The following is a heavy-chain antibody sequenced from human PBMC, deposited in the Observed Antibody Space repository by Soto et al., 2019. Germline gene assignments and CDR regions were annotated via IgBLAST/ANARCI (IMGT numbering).Heavy chain of an antibody. Sequence: GSGPTLVNPTQTLTLTCTFSGFSLSTSGVGVGWIRQPPGKALEWLALIYWNDDKRYSPSLKSRLTITKDTSKNQVVLTMTNMDPVDTATYYCAHSIVWSGYYTMLSFNWLDPWGQGTLVTVSS. CDR3: AHSIVWSGYYTMLSFNWLDP. J-gene: IGHJ5*02. V-gene: IGHV2-5*01. CDR1: GFSLSTSGVG. D-gene: IGHD3-3*01. CDR2: IYWNDDK.